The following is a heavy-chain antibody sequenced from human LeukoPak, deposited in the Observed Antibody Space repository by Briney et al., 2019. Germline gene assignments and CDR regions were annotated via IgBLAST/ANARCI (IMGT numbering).Heavy chain of an antibody. CDR3: AKDYGYSSSWYDY. Sequence: GGSLRLSCEASGFTFDDYGMHWVRQATGKGLEWGSTISWNSASVGYVDSVKGRFTISRDNAKKTLYLQMNSLRPEDTALYYCAKDYGYSSSWYDYWGQGTLVTVSS. CDR2: ISWNSASV. CDR1: GFTFDDYG. D-gene: IGHD6-13*01. J-gene: IGHJ4*02. V-gene: IGHV3-9*01.